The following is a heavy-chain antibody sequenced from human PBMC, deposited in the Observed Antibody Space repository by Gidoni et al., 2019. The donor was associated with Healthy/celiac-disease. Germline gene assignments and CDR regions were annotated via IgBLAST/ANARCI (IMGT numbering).Heavy chain of an antibody. V-gene: IGHV4-39*01. Sequence: QLQLQESGPGLVKPSETLSLNCTVSGGSISSSSYYWGWIRQPPGKGLEWIGSIYCSGSTYYNPSLKSRVTISVDTSKHPFSLKLSSVTAADPAVYYCASHRRYCSGGSCSEDFDYWGQGTLVTVSS. CDR2: IYCSGST. J-gene: IGHJ4*02. CDR1: GGSISSSSYY. D-gene: IGHD2-15*01. CDR3: ASHRRYCSGGSCSEDFDY.